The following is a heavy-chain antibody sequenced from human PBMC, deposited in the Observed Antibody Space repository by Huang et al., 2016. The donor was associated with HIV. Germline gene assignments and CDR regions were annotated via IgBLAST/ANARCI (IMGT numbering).Heavy chain of an antibody. Sequence: QVQLVQSGAELKKPGSSVKVSCKASGGTFSSHTITWVRQAPGQGCEGMGEIVPMFGTGNNAQKFQGRVTITADEATATAYLELSSLKFEDTAIYYCARGLSGNIDSWGQGSLVTVSS. V-gene: IGHV1-69*01. D-gene: IGHD1-20*01. CDR2: IVPMFGTG. CDR3: ARGLSGNIDS. CDR1: GGTFSSHT. J-gene: IGHJ4*02.